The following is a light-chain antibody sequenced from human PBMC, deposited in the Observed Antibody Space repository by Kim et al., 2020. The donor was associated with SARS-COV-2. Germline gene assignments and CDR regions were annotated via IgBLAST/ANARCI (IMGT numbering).Light chain of an antibody. CDR1: SIDVGVYNY. CDR3: SSYAGSNFVV. Sequence: GQSSTISGPGTSIDVGVYNYVSWYQQHPGKAPKHLIYEVSNRPSGVPDRFSGSKSGNTASLTVSGLQAEEETDYYCSSYAGSNFVVFGGGTQLTVL. V-gene: IGLV2-8*01. CDR2: EVS. J-gene: IGLJ2*01.